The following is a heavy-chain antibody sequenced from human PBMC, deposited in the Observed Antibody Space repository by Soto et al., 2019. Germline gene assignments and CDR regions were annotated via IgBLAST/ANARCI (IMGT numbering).Heavy chain of an antibody. CDR3: AKDIRILEWLLGS. V-gene: IGHV3-30*18. Sequence: PGGSLRLSCAASGFTFSSYGMHWVRQAPGKGLEWVAVISYDGSNKYYADSVKGRFTISRDNSKNTLYLQMNSLRAEDTAVYYCAKDIRILEWLLGSWGQGTLVTVSS. J-gene: IGHJ5*02. CDR2: ISYDGSNK. CDR1: GFTFSSYG. D-gene: IGHD3-3*01.